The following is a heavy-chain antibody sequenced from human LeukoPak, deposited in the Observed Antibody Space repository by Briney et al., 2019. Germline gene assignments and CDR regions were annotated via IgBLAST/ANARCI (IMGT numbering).Heavy chain of an antibody. CDR2: ISYDGSNK. V-gene: IGHV3-30-3*01. Sequence: GRSLRLSCAASGFTFSSYAMHWVRQAPGKGLEWVAVISYDGSNKYYADSVKGRFTISRDNSKNTLYLQMNSLRAEDTAVYYCARSPYYYDSSGYINSPDAFDIWGQGTMVTVSS. J-gene: IGHJ3*02. CDR3: ARSPYYYDSSGYINSPDAFDI. D-gene: IGHD3-22*01. CDR1: GFTFSSYA.